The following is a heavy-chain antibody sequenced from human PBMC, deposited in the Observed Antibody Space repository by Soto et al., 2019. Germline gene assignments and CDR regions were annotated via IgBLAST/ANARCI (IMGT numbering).Heavy chain of an antibody. V-gene: IGHV1-24*01. J-gene: IGHJ6*02. CDR1: GYTLTELS. CDR2: FDPEDGET. D-gene: IGHD5-12*01. CDR3: ATDGGYSGYDYKLYYYYYYGMDV. Sequence: ASVKVSCKASGYTLTELSMHWVRQAPGKGLEWMGGFDPEDGETIYAQKFQGRVTMTEDTSTDTAYMELSSLRSEDTAVYYCATDGGYSGYDYKLYYYYYYGMDVWGQGTTVTVSS.